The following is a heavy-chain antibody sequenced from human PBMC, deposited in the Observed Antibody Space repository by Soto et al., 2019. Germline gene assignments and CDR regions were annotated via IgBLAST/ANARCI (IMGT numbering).Heavy chain of an antibody. Sequence: QVQLVQSGAEVKKPGSSVKVSCKASRGTFSSYTISWVRQAPGQGLEWMGRIIPILGIANYAQKFQGRVTITADKSTSTAYMELSSLRSEDTAVYYCAESGITMVRGGNDAFDIWGQGTMVTVSS. CDR3: AESGITMVRGGNDAFDI. J-gene: IGHJ3*02. CDR1: RGTFSSYT. V-gene: IGHV1-69*02. CDR2: IIPILGIA. D-gene: IGHD3-10*01.